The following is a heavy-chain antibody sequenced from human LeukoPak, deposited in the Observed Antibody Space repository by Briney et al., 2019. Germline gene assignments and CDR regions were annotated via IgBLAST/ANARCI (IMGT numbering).Heavy chain of an antibody. CDR2: IWYDGSNK. V-gene: IGHV3-33*08. CDR1: GFGFSTYW. D-gene: IGHD4-17*01. CDR3: ARDQNEGYGDYFYYFDY. J-gene: IGHJ4*02. Sequence: PGGSLRLSCAASGFGFSTYWMSWVRQAPGKGLEWVAVIWYDGSNKYYVDSVKGRFTISRDNSKNTLYLQMNSLRAEDTAVYYCARDQNEGYGDYFYYFDYWGQGTLVTVSS.